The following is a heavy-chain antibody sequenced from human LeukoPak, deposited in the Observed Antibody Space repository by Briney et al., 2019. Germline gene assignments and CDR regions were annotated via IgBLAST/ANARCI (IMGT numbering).Heavy chain of an antibody. J-gene: IGHJ4*02. CDR2: IYYSGST. V-gene: IGHV4-61*08. Sequence: SETLSLTCTVSGDSVSSGGYYWSWIRQPPGKGLEWIGYIYYSGSTNYNPSLKSRVTISVDTSKNQFSLKLNSVTAADTAVYYCARSQNYYGSGDYWSQGTLVTVSS. CDR3: ARSQNYYGSGDY. CDR1: GDSVSSGGYY. D-gene: IGHD3-10*01.